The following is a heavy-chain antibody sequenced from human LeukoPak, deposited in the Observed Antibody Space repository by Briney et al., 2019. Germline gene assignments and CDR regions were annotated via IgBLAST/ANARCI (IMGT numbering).Heavy chain of an antibody. D-gene: IGHD6-19*01. CDR1: GGTFSSYA. V-gene: IGHV1-69*13. CDR3: ARDHSSGPYYFDY. J-gene: IGHJ4*02. Sequence: SVKVSCKASGGTFSSYAISWVRQAPGQGLEWMGGIIPIFGTTNYAQKFQGRVTITADESTSTAYMELSSLRSEDTAVYYCARDHSSGPYYFDYWGQGTLVTVSS. CDR2: IIPIFGTT.